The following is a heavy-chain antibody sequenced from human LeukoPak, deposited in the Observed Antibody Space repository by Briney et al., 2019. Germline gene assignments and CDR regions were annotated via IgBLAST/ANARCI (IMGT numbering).Heavy chain of an antibody. J-gene: IGHJ4*02. D-gene: IGHD2-2*02. CDR3: ARDEVGVVPVAIVY. Sequence: GASVKVSCKASGYTFTSYGISWVRQVPGQGLEWMGWISAYNGNTNYAQKLQGRVTMTTDTSTSTAYMELRSLRSDDTAVYYCARDEVGVVPVAIVYWGQGTLVTVSS. V-gene: IGHV1-18*01. CDR2: ISAYNGNT. CDR1: GYTFTSYG.